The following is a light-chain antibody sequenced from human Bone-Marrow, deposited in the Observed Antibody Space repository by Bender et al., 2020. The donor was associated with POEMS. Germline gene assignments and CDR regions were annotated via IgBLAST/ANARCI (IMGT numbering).Light chain of an antibody. CDR3: AVWDDSLNGWV. V-gene: IGLV1-44*01. Sequence: QSVLTQPPSASGTPGQRVTISCSGGSSNIGAHAVNWYQHLPGTAPKLLIYSSHRRPSEVPDRFSGSNSGTSASLAINGLQSEDEADYYCAVWDDSLNGWVFGGGTKLTVL. CDR2: SSH. CDR1: SSNIGAHA. J-gene: IGLJ3*02.